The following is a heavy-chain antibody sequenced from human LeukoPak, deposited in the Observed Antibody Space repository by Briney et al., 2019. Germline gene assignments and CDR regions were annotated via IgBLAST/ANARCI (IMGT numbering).Heavy chain of an antibody. CDR3: ARSRDSSGYYYVPDAFDI. D-gene: IGHD3-22*01. CDR1: GGTFSCYA. Sequence: SVKVSCKASGGTFSCYAISWVRQAPGQGLEWMGGIIPIFGTANYAQKFQGRVTITADKSTSTAYMELSSLRSEDTAVYYCARSRDSSGYYYVPDAFDIWGQGTMVTVPS. V-gene: IGHV1-69*06. J-gene: IGHJ3*02. CDR2: IIPIFGTA.